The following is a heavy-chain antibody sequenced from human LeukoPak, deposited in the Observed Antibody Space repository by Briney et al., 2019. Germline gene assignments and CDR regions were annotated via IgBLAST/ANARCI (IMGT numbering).Heavy chain of an antibody. J-gene: IGHJ4*02. CDR3: ARSTGSTMFIDY. CDR1: GGSISPYY. V-gene: IGHV4-59*01. Sequence: SETLSLTCTVPGGSISPYYWSWIRQPPGKGLEWLGYIYYSGNTEYKPSLKSRVAMSVDTSKNQFSLRLSSVTAADTAVYYCARSTGSTMFIDYWGQGTLVTVSS. D-gene: IGHD3-10*02. CDR2: IYYSGNT.